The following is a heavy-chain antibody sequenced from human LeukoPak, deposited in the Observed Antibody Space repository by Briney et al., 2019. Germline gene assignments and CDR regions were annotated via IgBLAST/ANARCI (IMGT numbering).Heavy chain of an antibody. D-gene: IGHD2-2*01. CDR3: ARDSVAPAAHYYFDY. CDR2: ISADGSNK. J-gene: IGHJ4*02. Sequence: PGGSLRLSCAASGFTFSSYAMHWVRQAPGKGLEWVAVISADGSNKYYADSVKGRFTISRDNSKNTLYLQMNSLRAEDTAVYYCARDSVAPAAHYYFDYWGQGTLVTVSS. CDR1: GFTFSSYA. V-gene: IGHV3-30*04.